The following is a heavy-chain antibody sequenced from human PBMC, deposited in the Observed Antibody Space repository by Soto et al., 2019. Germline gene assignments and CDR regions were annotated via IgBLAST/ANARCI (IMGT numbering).Heavy chain of an antibody. CDR1: GGSISSYY. Sequence: SETLSLTCTVSGGSISSYYWSWIRQPPGKGLEWFGYIYYSGSTNYNPSLKSRVTISVDTSKNQFSLKLSSVTAADTAVYYCARESSDFWSGYSSTGYYYMDVWGQGTTVTVSS. CDR3: ARESSDFWSGYSSTGYYYMDV. CDR2: IYYSGST. D-gene: IGHD3-3*01. V-gene: IGHV4-59*01. J-gene: IGHJ6*03.